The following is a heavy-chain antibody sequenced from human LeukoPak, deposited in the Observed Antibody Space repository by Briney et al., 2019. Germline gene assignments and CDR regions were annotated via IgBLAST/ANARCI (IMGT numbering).Heavy chain of an antibody. J-gene: IGHJ6*02. Sequence: GGSLRLSCAASGFTFSSYGMHWVRQAPGKGLEWVAVIWYDGSNKYYADSVKGRFTISRDNSKNTLYLQMNSLRAEDTAVYYCARDGALGVTTSGDYYGMDVWGQGTTXTVS. V-gene: IGHV3-33*01. CDR1: GFTFSSYG. CDR3: ARDGALGVTTSGDYYGMDV. D-gene: IGHD2-21*02. CDR2: IWYDGSNK.